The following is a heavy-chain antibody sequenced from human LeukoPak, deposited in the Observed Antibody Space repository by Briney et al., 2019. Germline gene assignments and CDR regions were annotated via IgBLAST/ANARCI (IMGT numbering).Heavy chain of an antibody. CDR3: ARTLYSSGYLGRVYFDY. V-gene: IGHV1-18*01. J-gene: IGHJ4*02. D-gene: IGHD3-22*01. CDR2: ISAYNGNT. CDR1: GYTFTSYG. Sequence: ASVKVSCKASGYTFTSYGISWVQQAPGQGLEWMGWISAYNGNTNYAQKLQGRVTMTTDTSTSTAYMELRSLRSDDTAVYYCARTLYSSGYLGRVYFDYWGQGTLVTVSS.